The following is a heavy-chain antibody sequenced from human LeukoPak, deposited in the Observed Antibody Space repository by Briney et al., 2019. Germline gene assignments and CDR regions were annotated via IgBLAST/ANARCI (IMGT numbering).Heavy chain of an antibody. CDR2: IYYSGST. D-gene: IGHD1-26*01. Sequence: PSETLSLTCIVSGGSVSSGSYYWSWIRQPPGKRLEWIGYIYYSGSTNYNASLKSRVTISVDTSKNQFSLKLNSVTAADTAVYYCARTGGYSGNYHVFDYWGQGTLVTVSS. V-gene: IGHV4-61*01. J-gene: IGHJ4*02. CDR1: GGSVSSGSYY. CDR3: ARTGGYSGNYHVFDY.